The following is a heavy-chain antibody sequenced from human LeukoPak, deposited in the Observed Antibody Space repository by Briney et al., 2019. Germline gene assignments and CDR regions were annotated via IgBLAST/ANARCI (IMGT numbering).Heavy chain of an antibody. CDR2: IIPIFGTA. V-gene: IGHV1-69*13. CDR3: ARTKWLQLRLGFDY. Sequence: GASVKVSCKASGGTFSSYAISWVRQAPGQGLEWMGGIIPIFGTANYAQKFQGRVTITADESTSTAYMELSSLRSEDTAVYYCARTKWLQLRLGFDYWGQGTLVTVSS. D-gene: IGHD5-24*01. CDR1: GGTFSSYA. J-gene: IGHJ4*02.